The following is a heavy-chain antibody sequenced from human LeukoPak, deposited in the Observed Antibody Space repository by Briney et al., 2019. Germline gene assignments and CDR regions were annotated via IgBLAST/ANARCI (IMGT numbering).Heavy chain of an antibody. CDR2: IYSTGIT. CDR1: GGSISGYY. J-gene: IGHJ4*01. V-gene: IGHV4-59*01. CDR3: ARFIGSSGYCDY. Sequence: SETLSLTCTVSGGSISGYYWSWIRQPPGKGLELIGYIYSTGITDYNPSLTSRVTISVDTSKNQFSLKLSSVTAADTAVYYCARFIGSSGYCDYWGHGTLVTVPS. D-gene: IGHD3-22*01.